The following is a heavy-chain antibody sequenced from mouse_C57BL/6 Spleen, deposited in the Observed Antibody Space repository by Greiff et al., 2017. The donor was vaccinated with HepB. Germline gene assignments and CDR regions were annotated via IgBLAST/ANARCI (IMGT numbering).Heavy chain of an antibody. CDR1: GYTFTSYG. CDR3: ARGDYSNPYYAMDY. D-gene: IGHD2-5*01. CDR2: IYPRSGNT. V-gene: IGHV1-81*01. Sequence: QVQLQQSGAELARPGASVKLSCKASGYTFTSYGISWVKQRTGQGLEWIGEIYPRSGNTYYNEKFKGKATLTVDKSSSTAYMELNSLTSEDSAVYYCARGDYSNPYYAMDYWGQGTSVTVSS. J-gene: IGHJ4*01.